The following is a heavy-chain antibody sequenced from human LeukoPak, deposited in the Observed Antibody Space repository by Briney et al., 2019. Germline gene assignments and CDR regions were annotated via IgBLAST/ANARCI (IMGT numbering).Heavy chain of an antibody. CDR2: IYHSGST. V-gene: IGHV4-38-2*01. CDR1: GYSISSGYY. CDR3: AVQLWYGNWFDP. J-gene: IGHJ5*02. D-gene: IGHD5-18*01. Sequence: SETLSLTCAVSGYSISSGYYWGWIRQPPGKGLEWIGSIYHSGSTYYNPSLKSRVTISVDTSKNQFSLKLSSVTAADTAVYYCAVQLWYGNWFDPCGQGTLVTVSS.